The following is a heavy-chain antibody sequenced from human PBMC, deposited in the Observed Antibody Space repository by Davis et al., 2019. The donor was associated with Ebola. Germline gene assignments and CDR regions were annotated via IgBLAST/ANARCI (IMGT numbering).Heavy chain of an antibody. J-gene: IGHJ5*02. Sequence: GGSLRLSCKGSGYSFIDYWIAWVRQTPGKGLEWMGIIYPGDSDTRYSPSFQGQVTISADKSLTTAYLQWTSLKASDTAIYYCARVSCSGGSCPLDPWGQGTLVTVSS. CDR2: IYPGDSDT. D-gene: IGHD2-15*01. V-gene: IGHV5-51*01. CDR1: GYSFIDYW. CDR3: ARVSCSGGSCPLDP.